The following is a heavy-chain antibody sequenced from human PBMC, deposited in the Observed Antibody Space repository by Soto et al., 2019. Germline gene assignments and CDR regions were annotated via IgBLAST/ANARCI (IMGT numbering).Heavy chain of an antibody. CDR1: GFTFSSYA. Sequence: PGGSLRFSCAASGFTFSSYAMSWVRQAPGKGLEWVSAISGSGGSTYYADSVKGRFTISRDNSKNTLYLQMNSLRAEDTAVYYCAKRAFITMVRALDYWGQGTLVTVS. V-gene: IGHV3-23*01. J-gene: IGHJ4*02. CDR3: AKRAFITMVRALDY. CDR2: ISGSGGST. D-gene: IGHD3-10*01.